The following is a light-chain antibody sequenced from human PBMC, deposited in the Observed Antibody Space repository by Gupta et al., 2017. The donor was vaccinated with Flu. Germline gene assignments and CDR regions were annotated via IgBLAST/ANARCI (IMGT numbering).Light chain of an antibody. V-gene: IGKV3-20*01. J-gene: IGKJ2*01. CDR1: QSLSTSY. Sequence: EIVLTQSPDTLSLSPGERATLSCRASQSLSTSYLAWYQQKPGQAPRLLIYNTFTRATGIPERFSGSGSGTDFTLTINRLEPEDFAVYYCQQYGRSPPYIFGQGTKLEIK. CDR2: NTF. CDR3: QQYGRSPPYI.